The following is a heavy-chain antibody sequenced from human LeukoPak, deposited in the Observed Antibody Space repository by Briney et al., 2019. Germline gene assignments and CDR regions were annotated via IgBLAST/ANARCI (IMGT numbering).Heavy chain of an antibody. D-gene: IGHD3-22*01. J-gene: IGHJ4*02. V-gene: IGHV1-8*01. Sequence: ASVKVSCKASGYTFTSYDINWVRQATGQGLEWMGWMNPNSGNTGYAQKFQGRVTMTTDTSTSTAYMELRSLRSDDTAVYYCARDRLYYYDSSGPGDYWGQGTLVTVSS. CDR3: ARDRLYYYDSSGPGDY. CDR1: GYTFTSYD. CDR2: MNPNSGNT.